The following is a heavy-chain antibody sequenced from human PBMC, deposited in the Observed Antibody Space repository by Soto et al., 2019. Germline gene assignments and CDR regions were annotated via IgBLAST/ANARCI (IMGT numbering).Heavy chain of an antibody. J-gene: IGHJ2*01. CDR3: ARESHDILTGPPWVWYFDL. D-gene: IGHD3-9*01. CDR1: GGSFSGDY. Sequence: QVQLQQWGAGPLRPLETLSLTCGVSGGSFSGDYWAWIRQSPGKGLEWIGEINDRGSINYNPSLKSRVSISVDTSKNHYSLNLRSVTAADTAVYYCARESHDILTGPPWVWYFDLWGRGNLVTVSS. V-gene: IGHV4-34*01. CDR2: INDRGSI.